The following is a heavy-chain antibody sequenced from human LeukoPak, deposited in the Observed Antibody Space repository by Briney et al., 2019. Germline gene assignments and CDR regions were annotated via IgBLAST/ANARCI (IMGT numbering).Heavy chain of an antibody. V-gene: IGHV4-59*01. D-gene: IGHD4-17*01. CDR1: GGSISGSY. CDR2: MYNSGST. J-gene: IGHJ4*02. Sequence: SETLSLTCTVSGGSISGSYWSWIRQPPGKGLEWIAYMYNSGSTNYNPSLKSRVTISIDTSKDQFSLKLSSLTAADTAIYYCARGIESYGDYGYWGQGILVAVSS. CDR3: ARGIESYGDYGY.